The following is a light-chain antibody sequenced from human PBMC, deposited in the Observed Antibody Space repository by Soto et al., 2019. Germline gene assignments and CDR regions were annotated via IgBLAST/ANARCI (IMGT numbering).Light chain of an antibody. CDR1: QSVSSN. CDR3: QHYNNWPMT. Sequence: EIVMTQSPATLSVSPGERATLSCRASQSVSSNLAWYQQKPGQAPRLLIYGASTRATGIPARFSGSGSGTEFPLTISSLQSEDFVVYYCQHYNNWPMTFGQGTKVEIK. V-gene: IGKV3-15*01. J-gene: IGKJ1*01. CDR2: GAS.